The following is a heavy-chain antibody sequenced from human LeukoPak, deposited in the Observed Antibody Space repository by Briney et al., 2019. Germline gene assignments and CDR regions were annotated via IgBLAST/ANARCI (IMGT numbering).Heavy chain of an antibody. CDR3: ARERDIVVVPAASGWFDP. V-gene: IGHV4-31*03. Sequence: SETLSLTCTVSGGSISSGGFYWSWIRQHPGKGLEWIGYIYYSGSTYDNPSLKSRVTISVDTSKNQFSLKLSSVTAADTAVYYCARERDIVVVPAASGWFDPWGQGTLVTVSS. CDR2: IYYSGST. D-gene: IGHD2-2*01. CDR1: GGSISSGGFY. J-gene: IGHJ5*02.